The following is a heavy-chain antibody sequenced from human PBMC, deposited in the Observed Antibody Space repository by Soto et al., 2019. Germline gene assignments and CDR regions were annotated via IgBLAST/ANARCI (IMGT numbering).Heavy chain of an antibody. J-gene: IGHJ4*02. CDR1: GFTFSSYG. CDR3: ARDLSIAAAGYFDY. CDR2: IWYDGSNK. D-gene: IGHD6-13*01. V-gene: IGHV3-33*01. Sequence: LRLSCAASGFTFSSYGMHWVRQAPGKGLEWVAVIWYDGSNKYYADSVKGRFTISRDNSKNTLYLQMNSLRAEDTAVYYCARDLSIAAAGYFDYWGQGTLVTVSS.